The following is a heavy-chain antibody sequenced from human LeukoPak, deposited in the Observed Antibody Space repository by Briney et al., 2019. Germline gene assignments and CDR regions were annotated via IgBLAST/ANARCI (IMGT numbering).Heavy chain of an antibody. V-gene: IGHV3-48*03. CDR3: ARDSAYGDYDSRLDV. J-gene: IGHJ6*02. D-gene: IGHD4-17*01. CDR2: ISSSGSII. Sequence: PGGSLRLSCAASGFTFSSYEMNWVRQAPGKGLEWVSYISSSGSIIYYADSVKGRFTISRDNAKNSLYLQMNSLRAEDTAVYYCARDSAYGDYDSRLDVWGQGTTVTVSS. CDR1: GFTFSSYE.